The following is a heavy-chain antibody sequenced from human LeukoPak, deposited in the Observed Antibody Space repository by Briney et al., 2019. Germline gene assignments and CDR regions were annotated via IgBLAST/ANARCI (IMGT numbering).Heavy chain of an antibody. Sequence: PGGSLRLSCAASGFTFSSYGMHWVRQAPGKGLEWVAVISYDGSNKYYADSVKGRFTISRDNSKNTLYLQMNSLRAEDTAVYYCAKDCPGPMEAAAGTEHDYWGQGTLVTVSS. CDR3: AKDCPGPMEAAAGTEHDY. D-gene: IGHD6-13*01. CDR1: GFTFSSYG. J-gene: IGHJ4*02. V-gene: IGHV3-30*18. CDR2: ISYDGSNK.